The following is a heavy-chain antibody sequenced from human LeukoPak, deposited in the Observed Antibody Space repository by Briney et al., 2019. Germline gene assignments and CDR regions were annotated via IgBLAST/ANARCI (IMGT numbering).Heavy chain of an antibody. Sequence: SVKVSCKASGGTFSSYAISWARQAPGQGLEWMGGIIPIFGTANYAQKFQGRVTITTDESTSTAYMELSSLRSEDTAVYYCAVLLEWIQLDYWGQGTLVTVSS. J-gene: IGHJ4*02. CDR2: IIPIFGTA. D-gene: IGHD5-18*01. V-gene: IGHV1-69*05. CDR1: GGTFSSYA. CDR3: AVLLEWIQLDY.